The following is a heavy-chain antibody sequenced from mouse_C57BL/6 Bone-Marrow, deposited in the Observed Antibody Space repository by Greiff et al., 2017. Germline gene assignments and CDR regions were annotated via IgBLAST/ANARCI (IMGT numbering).Heavy chain of an antibody. CDR3: TKGSNSRVDYFDD. J-gene: IGHJ2*01. CDR2: IDPENGDT. D-gene: IGHD2-5*01. V-gene: IGHV14-4*01. CDR1: GFNIKDDY. Sequence: VQLQQSGAELVRPGASVKLSCTASGFNIKDDYMHWVKQRPEQGLEWIGWIDPENGDTEYASKFQGKATITADTSSNTAYLQLSSLTSEDTAVYYCTKGSNSRVDYFDDWGQGTTLTVSS.